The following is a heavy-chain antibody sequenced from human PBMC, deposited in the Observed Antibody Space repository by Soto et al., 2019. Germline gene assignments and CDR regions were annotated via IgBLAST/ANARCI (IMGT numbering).Heavy chain of an antibody. Sequence: SVKVSCKASGFTFTSSAVQWVRQARGQRLEWIGWIVVGSGNTNYAQKFQERVTITRDMSTSTAYMELSSLRSEDTAVYYCAADPAPPNYYYNGMDVWGQGPTVTVSS. V-gene: IGHV1-58*01. CDR2: IVVGSGNT. CDR1: GFTFTSSA. CDR3: AADPAPPNYYYNGMDV. J-gene: IGHJ6*02.